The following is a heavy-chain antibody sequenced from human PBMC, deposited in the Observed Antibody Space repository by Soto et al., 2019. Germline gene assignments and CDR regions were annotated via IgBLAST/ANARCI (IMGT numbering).Heavy chain of an antibody. Sequence: SETLSLTCAVYGGSFSGYYWSWIRQPPGKGLEWIGEINHSGSTNYNPSLKSRVTISVDTSKNQFSLKLSSVTAADTAVYYCARVGDSSGYYYPNWFDPWGQGTLVTVSS. CDR2: INHSGST. V-gene: IGHV4-34*01. CDR1: GGSFSGYY. D-gene: IGHD3-22*01. J-gene: IGHJ5*02. CDR3: ARVGDSSGYYYPNWFDP.